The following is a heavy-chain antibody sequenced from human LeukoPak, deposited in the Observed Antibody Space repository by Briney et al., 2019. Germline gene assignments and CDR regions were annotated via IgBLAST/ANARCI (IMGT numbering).Heavy chain of an antibody. CDR2: ISSSSSYI. CDR1: GFTISSYS. J-gene: IGHJ4*02. D-gene: IGHD2/OR15-2a*01. CDR3: ARDSISRSFDY. V-gene: IGHV3-21*01. Sequence: GGSLRLSCAASGFTISSYSMNWVRQAPGKGLEWVSSISSSSSYIYYADSVKGRFTISRDNAKNSLYLQMNSLRAEDTAVYYCARDSISRSFDYWGQGTLVTVSS.